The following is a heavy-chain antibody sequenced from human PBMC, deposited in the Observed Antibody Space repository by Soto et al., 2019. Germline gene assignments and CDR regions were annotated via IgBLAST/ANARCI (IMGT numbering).Heavy chain of an antibody. CDR1: GGSVSSGSYY. Sequence: QVQLQESGPGLVKPSETLSLTCTVSGGSVSSGSYYWSWIRQPPGKGLEWIGYIYYSGSTNYNPSLKSRVTISVDTSKNQFSLKLSSVTAADTAVYYCANGSPMFYYYYGMDVWGQGTTVTVSS. V-gene: IGHV4-61*01. CDR3: ANGSPMFYYYYGMDV. CDR2: IYYSGST. J-gene: IGHJ6*02. D-gene: IGHD3-10*02.